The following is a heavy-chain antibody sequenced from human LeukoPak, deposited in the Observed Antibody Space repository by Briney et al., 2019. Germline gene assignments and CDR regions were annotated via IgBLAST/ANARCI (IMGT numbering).Heavy chain of an antibody. CDR2: ISSSSSYT. CDR1: GFTFSDYY. V-gene: IGHV3-11*06. J-gene: IGHJ4*02. Sequence: GGSLRLSCAASGFTFSDYYMSWIRQAPGKGLEWVSYISSSSSYTNYADSVKGRFTISRDNAKNSLYLQMNSLRAEDTAVYYCARSCSSTSCTFDYWGQGTLVTVSS. D-gene: IGHD2-2*01. CDR3: ARSCSSTSCTFDY.